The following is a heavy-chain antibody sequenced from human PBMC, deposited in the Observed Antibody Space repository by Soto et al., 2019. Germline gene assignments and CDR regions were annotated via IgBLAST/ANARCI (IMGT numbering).Heavy chain of an antibody. CDR3: AWCFSWNSTSRVVEHYYFDP. V-gene: IGHV4-59*12. J-gene: IGHJ4*02. D-gene: IGHD1-7*01. CDR1: GDSIRSYY. CDR2: IYYSGHT. Sequence: SETLSLTGTLSGDSIRSYYWSWIRQPPGKGLDWIGYIYYSGHTCSNPSPNSRVPLSVDTSKNQFSLKLNSVTAADTAVYYCAWCFSWNSTSRVVEHYYFDPWGQGTLVTVCS.